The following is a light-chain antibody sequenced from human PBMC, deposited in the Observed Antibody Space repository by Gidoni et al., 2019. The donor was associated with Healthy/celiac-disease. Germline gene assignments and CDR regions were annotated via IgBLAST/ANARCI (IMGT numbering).Light chain of an antibody. V-gene: IGKV1-5*03. CDR3: QEYNSYSTWT. J-gene: IGKJ1*01. CDR2: KSS. Sequence: DIQMTQSPSTLSASVGDRVTITCRASQSISSWLAWYQQKPGKAPKLLIYKSSSLESGVQSRFSGSGSGKEFTLTISSLQPDDFATYYCQEYNSYSTWTFGQGTKVEIK. CDR1: QSISSW.